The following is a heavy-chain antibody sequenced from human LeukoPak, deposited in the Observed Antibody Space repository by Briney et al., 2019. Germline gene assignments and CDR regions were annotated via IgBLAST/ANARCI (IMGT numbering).Heavy chain of an antibody. CDR1: GFTFSNYA. J-gene: IGHJ6*02. Sequence: PGGSLRLSCAASGFTFSNYAMNWVRQAPGKGLEWVSSISSSSSYIYYADSVKGRFTISRDNAKNSLYLQMNSLRAEDTAVYYCTKITIFGEVDVWGQGTTVTVSS. CDR2: ISSSSSYI. V-gene: IGHV3-21*01. D-gene: IGHD3-3*01. CDR3: TKITIFGEVDV.